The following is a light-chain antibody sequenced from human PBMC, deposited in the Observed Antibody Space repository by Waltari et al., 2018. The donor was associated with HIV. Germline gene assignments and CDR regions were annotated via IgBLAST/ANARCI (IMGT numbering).Light chain of an antibody. CDR1: QDISSD. J-gene: IGKJ1*01. CDR3: QQYKDWPPWT. Sequence: EIVLTQSPATLSVSPGEGATLSCRATQDISSDLAWYQQKPGQAPSLLISRAYARATGIPARFSGGGSETEFTLTISSQQSDDCAIYYCQQYKDWPPWTFGQGTKVEVK. CDR2: RAY. V-gene: IGKV3-15*01.